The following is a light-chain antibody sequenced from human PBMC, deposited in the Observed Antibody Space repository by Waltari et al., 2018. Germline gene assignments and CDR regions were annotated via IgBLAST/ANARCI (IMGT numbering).Light chain of an antibody. V-gene: IGLV2-23*02. J-gene: IGLJ1*01. CDR3: CSYAGASTAISV. CDR1: SSDVWNYNL. Sequence: HSALTQSASVSGSPGQSITISCNGTSSDVWNYNLVSFSQRHPGNDPKLMIYGVTKRPSGVSNRFSGSKSGNAASLTISGLQSEAEADYYCCSYAGASTAISVFGTGTKVTVL. CDR2: GVT.